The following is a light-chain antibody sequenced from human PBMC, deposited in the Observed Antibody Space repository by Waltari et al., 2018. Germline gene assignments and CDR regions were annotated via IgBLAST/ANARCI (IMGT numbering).Light chain of an antibody. CDR1: QSISTY. CDR3: QQYGNSPL. Sequence: EIVLTQSPVTLSLSPGERATLSCRASQSISTYLAWYQHKPGQAPRLLIYEASNRATGIPARFSGSGSGTDFTLTITSLEPEDFAFYYCQQYGNSPLFGGGTKLEI. CDR2: EAS. V-gene: IGKV3-11*01. J-gene: IGKJ4*01.